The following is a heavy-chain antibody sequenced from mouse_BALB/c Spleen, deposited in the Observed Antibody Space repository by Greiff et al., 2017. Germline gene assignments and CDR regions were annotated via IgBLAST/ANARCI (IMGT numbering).Heavy chain of an antibody. J-gene: IGHJ2*01. CDR3: ARHYDYYFDY. Sequence: EVKLQESGPGLAKPSQSLSLTCTVTGYSITSDYAWNWIRQFPGNKLEWMGYISYSGSTSYNPSLKSRISITRDTSKNQFFLQLNSVTTEDTATYYCARHYDYYFDYWGQGTTLTVSS. CDR2: ISYSGST. D-gene: IGHD2-4*01. V-gene: IGHV3-2*02. CDR1: GYSITSDYA.